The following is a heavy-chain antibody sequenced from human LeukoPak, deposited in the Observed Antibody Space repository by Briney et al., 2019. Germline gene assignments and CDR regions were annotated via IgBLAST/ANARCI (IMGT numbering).Heavy chain of an antibody. V-gene: IGHV3-30-3*01. J-gene: IGHJ4*02. CDR3: AAGSSVDCSRTSCPPTDY. Sequence: PGGSLRLSCAASGFTFSNSAMHWVRHAPGKGLGWVGVISFDGTNKYYADSVKGRFTISRDNSKNTVYVQMSSLRGDDSGVYYCAAGSSVDCSRTSCPPTDYWGQGTLVTVSS. D-gene: IGHD2-2*01. CDR2: ISFDGTNK. CDR1: GFTFSNSA.